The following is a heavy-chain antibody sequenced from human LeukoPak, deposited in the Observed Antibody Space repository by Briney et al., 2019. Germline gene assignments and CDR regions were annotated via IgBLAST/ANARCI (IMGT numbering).Heavy chain of an antibody. D-gene: IGHD5-18*01. CDR3: AKDPPPQLWEFAIGWPDY. V-gene: IGHV3-43*02. CDR2: ISGDGGST. Sequence: GGSLRLSCAASGLTLDDYAMHCVRQAPGKGLEWVSLISGDGGSTYYADSVKGRFTISRDNSKNSLYLRMNSLRTEGTAWYYCAKDPPPQLWEFAIGWPDYWGQGTLVTVSS. J-gene: IGHJ4*02. CDR1: GLTLDDYA.